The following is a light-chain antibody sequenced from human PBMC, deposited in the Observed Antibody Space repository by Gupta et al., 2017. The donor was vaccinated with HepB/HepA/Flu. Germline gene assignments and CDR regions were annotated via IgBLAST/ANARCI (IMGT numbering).Light chain of an antibody. CDR1: QSVSSN. CDR3: QQYNNWPPIT. Sequence: EIVMTQSPATLSMSPGERATLSCRASQSVSSNLAWYQQKPGQGPRLLIYGASTRATGISARFSGSGYGTEFTLTISSRQSEDFAVYYCQQYNNWPPITFGQGTRLEIK. J-gene: IGKJ5*01. CDR2: GAS. V-gene: IGKV3-15*01.